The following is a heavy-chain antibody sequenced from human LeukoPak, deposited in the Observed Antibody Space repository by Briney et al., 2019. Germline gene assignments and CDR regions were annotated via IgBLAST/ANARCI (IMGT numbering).Heavy chain of an antibody. D-gene: IGHD6-6*01. CDR2: MNPNSGNT. V-gene: IGHV1-8*01. Sequence: ASVKVSCKASGYTFTSYDINWVRQATGQGLEWMGWMNPNSGNTGYAQRFQGRVAMTWNTSMSTAYMDLSSLRSEDSAVYYCARGLYSSSQLDSWGQGTLVTVSS. CDR3: ARGLYSSSQLDS. J-gene: IGHJ4*02. CDR1: GYTFTSYD.